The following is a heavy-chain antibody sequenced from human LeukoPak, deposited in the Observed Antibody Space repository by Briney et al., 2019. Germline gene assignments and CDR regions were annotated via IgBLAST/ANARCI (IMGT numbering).Heavy chain of an antibody. V-gene: IGHV4-59*08. Sequence: SETLSPTYSVCGGSISSYNWSWLRQPPGERVGWGGYIYYSGATRYNPSLKSRVTISLDTSNNHFSLRLTSVTAADTAVYYCARRVAVTGIYCFDHWGQGAPVTVSS. J-gene: IGHJ4*02. CDR1: GGSISSYN. CDR3: ARRVAVTGIYCFDH. CDR2: IYYSGAT. D-gene: IGHD6-19*01.